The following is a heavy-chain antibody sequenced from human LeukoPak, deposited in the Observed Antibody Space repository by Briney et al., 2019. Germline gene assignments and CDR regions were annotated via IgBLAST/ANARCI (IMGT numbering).Heavy chain of an antibody. CDR2: IYYSGST. CDR3: ARLVGSGYYGGDYYFDY. Sequence: SETLSLTCTVSGGSISSSSYYWGWIRQPPGKGLEWIGSIYYSGSTYYNPSLKSRVTISVDTSKNQFSLKLSSVTAADTAVYYCARLVGSGYYGGDYYFDYWGQGTLVTVSS. D-gene: IGHD3-22*01. J-gene: IGHJ4*02. CDR1: GGSISSSSYY. V-gene: IGHV4-39*07.